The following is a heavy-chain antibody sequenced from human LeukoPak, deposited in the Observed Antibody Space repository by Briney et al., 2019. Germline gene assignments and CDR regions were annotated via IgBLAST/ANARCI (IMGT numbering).Heavy chain of an antibody. CDR2: ISGSGGST. Sequence: TGGSLRLSCAASGFTFSSYAMSWVRQAPGKGLEWVSAISGSGGSTYYADSVKGRFTIARDNSKNTLYLQMNSLRPEDTAVYYCAKDSGGSSYIDYWGQGTLVTVSS. D-gene: IGHD6-6*01. CDR3: AKDSGGSSYIDY. J-gene: IGHJ4*02. V-gene: IGHV3-23*01. CDR1: GFTFSSYA.